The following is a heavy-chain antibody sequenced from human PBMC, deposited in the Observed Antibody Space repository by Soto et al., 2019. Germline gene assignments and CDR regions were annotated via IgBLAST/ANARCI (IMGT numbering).Heavy chain of an antibody. CDR3: ARHFPYSSGWYGGNYYYYGMDG. CDR2: ISAYNGNT. Sequence: ASVKVSCKASGYTFTNYDISWVRQAPGQGLEWMGWISAYNGNTNYAQKLQGRVTMTTDTSTSTAYMELRSLRSDDTAVYYCARHFPYSSGWYGGNYYYYGMDGWGQGTTVTVSS. V-gene: IGHV1-18*01. CDR1: GYTFTNYD. J-gene: IGHJ6*02. D-gene: IGHD6-19*01.